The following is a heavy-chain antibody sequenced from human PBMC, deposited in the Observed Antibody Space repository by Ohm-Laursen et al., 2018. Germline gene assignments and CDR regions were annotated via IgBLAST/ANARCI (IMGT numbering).Heavy chain of an antibody. V-gene: IGHV1-69*04. CDR1: GGIFSNYA. CDR2: IIPIFGVA. J-gene: IGHJ4*02. Sequence: SVKVSCNASGGIFSNYAFSWVRQAPGQGLEWMGRIIPIFGVAHYAQKFQGRVTITADKSTDTTYMELRSLRSEDTAVYYCARDLGAIGQNYYFYYWGQGTLVTVSS. CDR3: ARDLGAIGQNYYFYY. D-gene: IGHD3-16*01.